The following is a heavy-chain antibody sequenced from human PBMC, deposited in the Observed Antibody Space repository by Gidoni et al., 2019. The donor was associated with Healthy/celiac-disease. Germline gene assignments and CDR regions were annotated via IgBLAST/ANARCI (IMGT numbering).Heavy chain of an antibody. V-gene: IGHV3-7*01. J-gene: IGHJ4*02. CDR3: ATDPKTPTTVVNYY. D-gene: IGHD4-17*01. Sequence: EVQLVESGGGLVKPGGSLRLSCAAPGFTFGGYWMSLVRQAPGKGRGWVANIKQDGSEKYYVDSVKGRFTIARDNAKNSLYLQMNSLRAEDTAVYYCATDPKTPTTVVNYYWGQGTLVTVSS. CDR2: IKQDGSEK. CDR1: GFTFGGYW.